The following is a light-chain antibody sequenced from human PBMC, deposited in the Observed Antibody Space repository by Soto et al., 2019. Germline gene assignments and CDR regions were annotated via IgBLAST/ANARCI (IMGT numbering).Light chain of an antibody. CDR1: QSIDTY. V-gene: IGKV1-39*01. Sequence: DIQMTQSPSSLSASVGDRVTVTCRASQSIDTYLNWYQQRPGQAPKLLIYVASTLQSGVPSRFSGSGYGTHFTHPINSLQPEDFATYYCQQNQDIPPTFGQGTRVERK. CDR2: VAS. J-gene: IGKJ1*01. CDR3: QQNQDIPPT.